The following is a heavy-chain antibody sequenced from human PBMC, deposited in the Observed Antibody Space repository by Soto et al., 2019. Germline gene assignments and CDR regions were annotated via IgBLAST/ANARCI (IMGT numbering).Heavy chain of an antibody. J-gene: IGHJ6*02. CDR2: ISYDGSNK. CDR3: ARDPGWELLYYYYYGMDV. D-gene: IGHD1-26*01. Sequence: SLILSCAASGFTFSSYAMHWVRQAPGKGLEWVAVISYDGSNKYYADSVKGRFTISRDNSKNTLYLQMNSLRAEDTAVYYCARDPGWELLYYYYYGMDVWGQGTTVTVS. CDR1: GFTFSSYA. V-gene: IGHV3-30-3*01.